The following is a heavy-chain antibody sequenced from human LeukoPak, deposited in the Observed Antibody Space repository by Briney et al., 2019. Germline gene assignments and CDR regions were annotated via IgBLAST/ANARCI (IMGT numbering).Heavy chain of an antibody. Sequence: PSETLSLTCAVSGGSISSSNWWSGGRQPPGKGREGSGEIYHSGSTNYNPSLKSRVTISVDKSKNQFSLKLSSVTAADTAVYYCARVLRITIFGVVLGNNWFDPWGQGTLVTVSS. D-gene: IGHD3-3*01. J-gene: IGHJ5*02. CDR1: GGSISSSNW. CDR2: IYHSGST. V-gene: IGHV4-4*02. CDR3: ARVLRITIFGVVLGNNWFDP.